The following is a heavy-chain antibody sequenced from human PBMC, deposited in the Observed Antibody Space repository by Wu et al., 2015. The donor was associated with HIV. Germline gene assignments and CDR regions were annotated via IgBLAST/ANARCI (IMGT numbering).Heavy chain of an antibody. CDR3: ATSLEVSGFDY. J-gene: IGHJ4*02. D-gene: IGHD1-1*01. CDR2: VDPENGQT. Sequence: EVQLVQSGAEVKKPGATVKISCKVSGYTFTDYYMHWVQQAPGKGLEWMGLVDPENGQTMYAAKFQDRVTITADASTDTAYMELRHLTSEDTAMYYCATSLEVSGFDYWGQGTLVTVSS. CDR1: GYTFTDYY. V-gene: IGHV1-69-2*01.